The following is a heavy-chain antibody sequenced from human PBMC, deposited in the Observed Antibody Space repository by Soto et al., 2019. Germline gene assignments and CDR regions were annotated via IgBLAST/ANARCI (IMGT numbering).Heavy chain of an antibody. V-gene: IGHV3-13*04. CDR2: IDTAGDT. Sequence: PGGSLRLSCAAFGFTFSSYDMHWVRQATGEGLEWVSAIDTAGDTYYPGSVKGRFTISRENAKNSLYLQMNSLRAGDTAVYYCARARLSWYFDLWGRGTLVTVSS. CDR1: GFTFSSYD. CDR3: ARARLSWYFDL. J-gene: IGHJ2*01.